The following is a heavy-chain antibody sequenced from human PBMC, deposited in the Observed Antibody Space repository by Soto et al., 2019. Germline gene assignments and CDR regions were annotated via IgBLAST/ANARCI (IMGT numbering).Heavy chain of an antibody. CDR2: IYYSGST. CDR1: GGSISSSSYY. Sequence: PSETLSLTCTVSGGSISSSSYYWGRIRQPPGKGLEWIGSIYYSGSTYYNPSLKSLVTTSVDTSKNQFSLMLSSVTAADTAVYYCAGLIIVGATTWFDPWGQGTLVTVSS. J-gene: IGHJ5*02. D-gene: IGHD1-26*01. CDR3: AGLIIVGATTWFDP. V-gene: IGHV4-39*01.